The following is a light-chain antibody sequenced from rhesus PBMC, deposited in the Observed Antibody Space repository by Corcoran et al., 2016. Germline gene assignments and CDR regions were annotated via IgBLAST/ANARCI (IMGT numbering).Light chain of an antibody. V-gene: IGKV1S4*01. J-gene: IGKJ1*01. CDR3: QQHTSYPRT. CDR1: QGISSW. Sequence: DIQMTQSPSSLSASLGDRVAITCQASQGISSWLAWFQQKPGKAPKLLIYAATRLNSGVPSRFSGSGSGTDFTLTISSLQPEDFATYYCQQHTSYPRTFGQGTKVQI. CDR2: AAT.